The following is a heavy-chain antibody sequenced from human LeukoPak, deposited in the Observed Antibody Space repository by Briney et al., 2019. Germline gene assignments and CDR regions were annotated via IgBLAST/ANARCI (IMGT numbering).Heavy chain of an antibody. CDR2: IIPIFGTA. J-gene: IGHJ4*02. Sequence: ASVKVSCKASGGTFSSYAISWVRQAPGQGLEWMGGIIPIFGTANYAQKFQGRVTITADESTSTAYIELSSLRSEDMAVYYCARDLGGIAAAGQFDYWGQGTLVTVSS. D-gene: IGHD6-13*01. CDR1: GGTFSSYA. CDR3: ARDLGGIAAAGQFDY. V-gene: IGHV1-69*13.